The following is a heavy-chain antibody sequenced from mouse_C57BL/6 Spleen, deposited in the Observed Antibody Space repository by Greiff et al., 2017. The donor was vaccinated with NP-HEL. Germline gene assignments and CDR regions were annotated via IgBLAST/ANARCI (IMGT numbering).Heavy chain of an antibody. CDR3: ARSAAQATDY. D-gene: IGHD3-2*02. Sequence: QVQLQQPGAELVMPGASVKLSCKASGYTFTSYWMHWVKQRPGQGLEWIGEIDPSDSYTNYNQKFKGKSTLTVDKASSTAYMQLRSLTSEDTTVYYCARSAAQATDYWGQGTTLTVSS. CDR1: GYTFTSYW. V-gene: IGHV1-69*01. J-gene: IGHJ2*01. CDR2: IDPSDSYT.